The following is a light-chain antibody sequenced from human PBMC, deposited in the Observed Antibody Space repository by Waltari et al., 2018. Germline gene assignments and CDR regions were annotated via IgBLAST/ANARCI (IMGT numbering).Light chain of an antibody. CDR1: QSVWKY. Sequence: EVVLTQSPGTLSLSPGERATLSCRASQSVWKYIVLYQQRTGHAPRLLIYAASTRATGIPDRFSGSGSGTDFSLTISRLEPEDFAVYYCQNHERLPATFGQGTKVEI. V-gene: IGKV3-20*01. CDR2: AAS. J-gene: IGKJ1*01. CDR3: QNHERLPAT.